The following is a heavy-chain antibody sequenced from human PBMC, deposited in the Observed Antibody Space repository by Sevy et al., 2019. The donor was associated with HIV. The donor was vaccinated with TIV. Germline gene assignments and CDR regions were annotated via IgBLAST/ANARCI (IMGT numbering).Heavy chain of an antibody. CDR1: GFTFGTYA. Sequence: GESLKISCVASGFTFGTYAMSWVRQAPGKGLEWVSAISGSGSSTYYADSLKGRFTIFRDNSKHTLSLQMNTLRAGDTAVYYCAKGDRTFYGLDVWGQGTTVTVSS. CDR3: AKGDRTFYGLDV. J-gene: IGHJ6*02. D-gene: IGHD2-15*01. CDR2: ISGSGSST. V-gene: IGHV3-23*01.